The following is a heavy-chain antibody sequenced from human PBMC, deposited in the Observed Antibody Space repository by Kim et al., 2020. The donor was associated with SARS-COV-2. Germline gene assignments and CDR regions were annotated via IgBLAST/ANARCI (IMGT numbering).Heavy chain of an antibody. V-gene: IGHV3-23*01. CDR2: ISTGSST. CDR1: GFTFSSYA. J-gene: IGHJ6*02. CDR3: AKGAGYGMDV. Sequence: GGSLRLSCAASGFTFSSYAMTWVRQTPGRGLEGVSMISTGSSTYYADSVKGRFTVSRDNSKNTVYLQMNSLRAEDTAVYYCAKGAGYGMDVWGQGTTVTVSS.